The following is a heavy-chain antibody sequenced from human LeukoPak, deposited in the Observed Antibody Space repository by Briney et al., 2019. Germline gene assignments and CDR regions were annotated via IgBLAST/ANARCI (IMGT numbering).Heavy chain of an antibody. J-gene: IGHJ4*02. V-gene: IGHV3-48*03. D-gene: IGHD5-18*01. CDR3: ARDLVQLWSKDY. CDR1: GFTFSNYE. Sequence: GGSLRLSCAASGFTFSNYEFNWVRQAPGKGLEWVSYISSSGRNIYYADSVKGRFTISRDNAKNSLYLQMNSLRAEDTAVYYCARDLVQLWSKDYWGRGTLVTVSS. CDR2: ISSSGRNI.